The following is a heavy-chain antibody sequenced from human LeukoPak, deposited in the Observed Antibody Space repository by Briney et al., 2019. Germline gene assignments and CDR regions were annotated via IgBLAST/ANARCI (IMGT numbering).Heavy chain of an antibody. V-gene: IGHV1-2*02. CDR2: INPNSGGT. Sequence: ASVKVSCKASGYTFTGYYMHWVRQAPGQGLEWMGWINPNSGGTNYAQKFQGRVTMTRDTSISTAYMELSRLRSDDTAVYHCAILTHSTVTQQYYFDYWGQGTLVTVSS. D-gene: IGHD4-17*01. CDR1: GYTFTGYY. J-gene: IGHJ4*02. CDR3: AILTHSTVTQQYYFDY.